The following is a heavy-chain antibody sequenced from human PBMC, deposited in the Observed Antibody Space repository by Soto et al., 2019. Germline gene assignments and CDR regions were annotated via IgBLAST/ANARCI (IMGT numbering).Heavy chain of an antibody. V-gene: IGHV3-48*01. CDR2: ISSSGSTI. Sequence: GGSLRLSCAASGFTFSSYTMNWVRQAPGKGLEWVADISSSGSTIYYADSVKGRFTISRDNSKNTLYLQMNSLRAEDTAVYYCATAPGRLQLRRLGMDVWGQGTTVTVSS. J-gene: IGHJ6*02. CDR3: ATAPGRLQLRRLGMDV. D-gene: IGHD1-7*01. CDR1: GFTFSSYT.